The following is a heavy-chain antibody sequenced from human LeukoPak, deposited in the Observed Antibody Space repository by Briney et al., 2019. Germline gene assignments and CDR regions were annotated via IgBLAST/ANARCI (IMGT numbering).Heavy chain of an antibody. CDR2: INHSGST. V-gene: IGHV4-34*01. J-gene: IGHJ6*02. CDR1: GGSFSGYY. CDR3: ARTGYCSSKYCDYYGMDV. Sequence: MPSETLSLTCAVYGGSFSGYYWSWIRQPPGKGLEWIGEINHSGSTNYNPSLKSRVTISVDTSKTHFSLKLTSVTAADTAVYYCARTGYCSSKYCDYYGMDVWGQGTTVIVSS. D-gene: IGHD6-13*01.